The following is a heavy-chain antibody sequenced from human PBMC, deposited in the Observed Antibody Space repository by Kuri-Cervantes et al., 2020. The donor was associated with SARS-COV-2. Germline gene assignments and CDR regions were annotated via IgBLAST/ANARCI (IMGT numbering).Heavy chain of an antibody. CDR3: AKEGSSGWYGGD. CDR1: GFIFSRYG. D-gene: IGHD6-19*01. V-gene: IGHV3-30*18. Sequence: GSLRLSCEASGFIFSRYGMHWVRQAPGKGLEWVAAIGYDGSRKHYSDSLKGRFTISRDNSQNTVYLQMSTLRDDDTAVYYCAKEGSSGWYGGDWGQGALVTVSS. CDR2: IGYDGSRK. J-gene: IGHJ4*02.